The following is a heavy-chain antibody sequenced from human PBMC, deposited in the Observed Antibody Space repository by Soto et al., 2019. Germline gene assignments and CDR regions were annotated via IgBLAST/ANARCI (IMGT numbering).Heavy chain of an antibody. V-gene: IGHV1-69*13. CDR2: IIPIFGTA. Sequence: GXSVKVSCKASGDTFSSYAISWVRQAPGQGLEWMGGIIPIFGTANYAQKFQGRVTITADESTSTAYMELSSLRSEDTAVYYCARDGSGYRSRASPMDVWGQGTTVTASS. D-gene: IGHD3-22*01. J-gene: IGHJ6*02. CDR1: GDTFSSYA. CDR3: ARDGSGYRSRASPMDV.